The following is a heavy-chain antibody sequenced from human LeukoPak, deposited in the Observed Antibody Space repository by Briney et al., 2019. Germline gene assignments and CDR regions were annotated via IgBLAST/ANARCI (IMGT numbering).Heavy chain of an antibody. CDR2: TSSSSSYI. D-gene: IGHD3-22*01. J-gene: IGHJ6*02. Sequence: GGSLRLSCAASGFTFSSYSMNWVRQAPGKGLEWVSSTSSSSSYIYYADSVKGRFTISRDNAKNSLYLQMNSLRAEDTAVYYCARDQGRDTMIVVVIPSPRYGMDVWGQGTTVTVSS. CDR3: ARDQGRDTMIVVVIPSPRYGMDV. V-gene: IGHV3-21*01. CDR1: GFTFSSYS.